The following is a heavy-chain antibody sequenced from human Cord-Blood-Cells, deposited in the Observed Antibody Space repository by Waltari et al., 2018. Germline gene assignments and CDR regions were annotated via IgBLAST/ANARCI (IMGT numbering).Heavy chain of an antibody. J-gene: IGHJ4*02. V-gene: IGHV4-34*01. CDR1: GGSFGGYY. CDR2: INQSEST. D-gene: IGHD3-3*01. CDR3: ARGVTIFGVVTPFDY. Sequence: QVQLQQWGAGLLKPSETLSLTCAVYGGSFGGYYWSWIRQPPGKGLEWIGEINQSESTNYNPSLKSRVTISVDTAKNQFSLKLSSVTAADTAVYYCARGVTIFGVVTPFDYWGQGTLVTVSS.